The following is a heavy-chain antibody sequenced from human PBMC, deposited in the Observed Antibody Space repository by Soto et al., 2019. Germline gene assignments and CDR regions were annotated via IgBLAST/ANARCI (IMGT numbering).Heavy chain of an antibody. D-gene: IGHD4-17*01. CDR2: ISGSGGST. CDR1: GFTFSSYA. Sequence: PGGSLRLSCAASGFTFSSYAMSWVRQAPGKGLEWVSAISGSGGSTYYADSVKGRFTISRDNSKNTLYLQMNSLRAEDTAVYYCAKSGNLFRDYGDLTGWWYFDLWGRGTLVTVSS. V-gene: IGHV3-23*01. CDR3: AKSGNLFRDYGDLTGWWYFDL. J-gene: IGHJ2*01.